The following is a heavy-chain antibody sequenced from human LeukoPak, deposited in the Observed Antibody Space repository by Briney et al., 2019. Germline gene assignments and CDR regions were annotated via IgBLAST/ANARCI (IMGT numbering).Heavy chain of an antibody. J-gene: IGHJ4*02. D-gene: IGHD3-22*01. Sequence: GGSLRLSCAASGFIFSSYAMHWVRQAPGKGLEWVALISYDGTNKFYEDSVKGRFTISRDNSKNTLFLQVNSLRAEDTAVYYCARDLTGWGESSGYSDYWGQGTLVTVSS. V-gene: IGHV3-30*01. CDR1: GFIFSSYA. CDR3: ARDLTGWGESSGYSDY. CDR2: ISYDGTNK.